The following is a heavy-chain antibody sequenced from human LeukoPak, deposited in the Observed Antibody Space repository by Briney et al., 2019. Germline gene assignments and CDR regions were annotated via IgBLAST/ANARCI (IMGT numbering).Heavy chain of an antibody. V-gene: IGHV3-23*01. CDR1: GFTFSSYA. D-gene: IGHD3-10*01. CDR2: ISNSGGST. J-gene: IGHJ4*02. Sequence: GRSLRLSCAASGFTFSSYAMSWVRQAPGKGLEWVSTISNSGGSTYYADSVKGRFTISRDNSKNTLYLLMNSLRAEDTAVFYCAKDRTGITLIRGVITPFDYWGQGTLVTVSS. CDR3: AKDRTGITLIRGVITPFDY.